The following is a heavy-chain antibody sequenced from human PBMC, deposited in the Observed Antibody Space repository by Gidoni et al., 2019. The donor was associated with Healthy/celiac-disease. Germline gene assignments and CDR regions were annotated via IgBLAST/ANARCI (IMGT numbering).Heavy chain of an antibody. CDR2: IYTSGST. D-gene: IGHD2-2*01. J-gene: IGHJ5*02. V-gene: IGHV4-4*07. CDR1: GGSISSYY. CDR3: ARDRGGYFVVVPAADNWFDP. Sequence: QVQLQESGPGLVKPSETLSLTCTVSGGSISSYYWSWIRQPAGKGLEWIGRIYTSGSTNYNPSLKSRVTMSVDTSKNQFSLKLSSVTAADTAVYYCARDRGGYFVVVPAADNWFDPWGQGTLVTVSS.